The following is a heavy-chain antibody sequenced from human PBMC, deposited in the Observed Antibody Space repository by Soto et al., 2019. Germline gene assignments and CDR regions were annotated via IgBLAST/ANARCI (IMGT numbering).Heavy chain of an antibody. CDR1: GGSISSGGYY. CDR3: ARSIDP. CDR2: IYYSGST. V-gene: IGHV4-31*03. Sequence: QVQLQESGPGLVKPSQTLSLTCTVSGGSISSGGYYWSWIRQHPGKGLEWIGYIYYSGSTYSNPPXQXRATIPVDTSKNQFSLKLSSVTAAATAVYYRARSIDPWGQGTRVTVSS. J-gene: IGHJ5*02.